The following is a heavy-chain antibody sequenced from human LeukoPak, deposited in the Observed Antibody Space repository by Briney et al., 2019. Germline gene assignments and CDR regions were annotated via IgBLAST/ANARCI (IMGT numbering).Heavy chain of an antibody. J-gene: IGHJ4*02. CDR2: INPNSGDT. CDR1: GYTFTGYY. V-gene: IGHV1-2*02. CDR3: ATDMIVATKET. Sequence: ASVKVSCKASGYTFTGYYMHWVRLAPGQGLEWMGWINPNSGDTNYAQKFQGRVTMTRDTSISTAYMDLSSLRSEDTAVYYCATDMIVATKETWGQGTLVIVSS. D-gene: IGHD5-12*01.